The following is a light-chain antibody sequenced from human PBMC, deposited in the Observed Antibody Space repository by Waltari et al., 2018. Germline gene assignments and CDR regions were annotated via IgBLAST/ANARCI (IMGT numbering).Light chain of an antibody. J-gene: IGKJ3*01. CDR3: QQYGSSPFT. CDR1: QSVSSSY. CDR2: GAS. Sequence: EIVLTQSPGTLSLSPGERATLSCRASQSVSSSYLAWYQQKPGQATRLLIYGASSRATGIPDRFSGSWSGTDFTLTISRLEPEDFAVYYCQQYGSSPFTFGPGTKVDIK. V-gene: IGKV3-20*01.